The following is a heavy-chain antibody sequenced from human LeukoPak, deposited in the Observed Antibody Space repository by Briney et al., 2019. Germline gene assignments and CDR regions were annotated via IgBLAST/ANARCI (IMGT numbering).Heavy chain of an antibody. CDR3: AGLTMKNYYFDY. CDR2: IYYSGST. CDR1: GASISSYY. Sequence: SETLSLTCSVSGASISSYYWSWIRQPPGKGLDWIAYIYYSGSTNYNPSLKSRVTISVGTSKNQFSLKLSSVTAADTAVYYCAGLTMKNYYFDYWGQGTLVTVSS. D-gene: IGHD3-22*01. V-gene: IGHV4-59*01. J-gene: IGHJ4*02.